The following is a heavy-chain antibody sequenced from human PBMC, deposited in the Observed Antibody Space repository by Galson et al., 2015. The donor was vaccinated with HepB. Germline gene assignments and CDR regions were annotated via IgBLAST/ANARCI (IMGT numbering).Heavy chain of an antibody. CDR2: ISAYNGNT. Sequence: SVKVSCKASGYTFSSYGITWVRQAPGQGLEWMGWISAYNGNTNYAQKLQGRVTMTADTSTSTAYMEVRSLRSDDTAVYFCARGENSGTYSAPDYWGQGTLVTVSS. CDR1: GYTFSSYG. CDR3: ARGENSGTYSAPDY. D-gene: IGHD1-26*01. V-gene: IGHV1-18*01. J-gene: IGHJ4*02.